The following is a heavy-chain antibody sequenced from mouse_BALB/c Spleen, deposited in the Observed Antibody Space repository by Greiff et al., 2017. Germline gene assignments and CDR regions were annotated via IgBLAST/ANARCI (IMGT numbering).Heavy chain of an antibody. CDR3: AIYYGSSYEYAMDY. Sequence: QVHVKQSGPGLVAPSQSLSITCTVSGFSLTSYGVHWVRQPPGKGLEWLGVIWAGGSTNYNSALMSRLSISKDNSKSQVFLKMNSLQTDDTAMYYCAIYYGSSYEYAMDYWGQGTSVTVSS. V-gene: IGHV2-9*02. D-gene: IGHD1-1*01. CDR2: IWAGGST. J-gene: IGHJ4*01. CDR1: GFSLTSYG.